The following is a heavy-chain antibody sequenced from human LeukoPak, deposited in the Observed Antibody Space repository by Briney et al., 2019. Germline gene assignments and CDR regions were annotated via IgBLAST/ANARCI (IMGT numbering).Heavy chain of an antibody. CDR3: ARAVDGSGSFDY. D-gene: IGHD3-10*01. Sequence: ASVKVSCKASGYTFTSYAMHWVRQAPGQRLEWMGWINAGNGNTKYSQKFQGRVTITRDTSASTAYMELSSLRSEDTAVYYCARAVDGSGSFDYWGQGTLVTVSS. CDR1: GYTFTSYA. CDR2: INAGNGNT. J-gene: IGHJ4*02. V-gene: IGHV1-3*01.